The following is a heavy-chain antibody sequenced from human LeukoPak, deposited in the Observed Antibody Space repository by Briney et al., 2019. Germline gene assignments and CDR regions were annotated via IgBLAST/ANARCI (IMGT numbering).Heavy chain of an antibody. CDR2: IKETGSER. CDR1: GFTFSTYW. J-gene: IGHJ4*02. Sequence: GGSLRLSCAASGFTFSTYWMTWVRQAPGKGLEWVANIKETGSERNYVDSVRGRFTISRDNAKNSLYLQMNSLRVDDTAVYYCARVDYHDSSGFYPSEYWGQGTLVAVSS. D-gene: IGHD3-22*01. CDR3: ARVDYHDSSGFYPSEY. V-gene: IGHV3-7*03.